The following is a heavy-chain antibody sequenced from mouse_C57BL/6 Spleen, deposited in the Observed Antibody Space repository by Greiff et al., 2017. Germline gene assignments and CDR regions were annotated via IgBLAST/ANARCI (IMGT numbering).Heavy chain of an antibody. Sequence: QEQLKQSGAELVRPGASVTLSCKASGYTFTDYEMHWVKQTPVHGLEWIGAIDPETGGTAYNQKFKGKAILTADKSSSTAYMELRSLTSEDSAVYYCTREGGRDYWGQGTTLTVSS. D-gene: IGHD1-1*02. CDR2: IDPETGGT. J-gene: IGHJ2*01. V-gene: IGHV1-15*01. CDR3: TREGGRDY. CDR1: GYTFTDYE.